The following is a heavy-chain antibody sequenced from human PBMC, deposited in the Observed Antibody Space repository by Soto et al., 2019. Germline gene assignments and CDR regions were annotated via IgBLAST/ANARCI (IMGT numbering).Heavy chain of an antibody. Sequence: EVQLVESGGGLVQPGGSMRLSSAASGLTFSRYWMSWVRQAPGKGLEWVANIKQDGSEKSFVDSVKGRFTISRDNAKNSLYLQMNSLRVEDTAVYYCATYSGSFQFWGQGTLVTVSS. CDR1: GLTFSRYW. V-gene: IGHV3-7*03. D-gene: IGHD1-26*01. J-gene: IGHJ1*01. CDR3: ATYSGSFQF. CDR2: IKQDGSEK.